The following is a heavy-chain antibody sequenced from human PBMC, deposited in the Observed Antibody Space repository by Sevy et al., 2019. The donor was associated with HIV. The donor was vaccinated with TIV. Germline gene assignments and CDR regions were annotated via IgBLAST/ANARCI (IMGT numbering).Heavy chain of an antibody. D-gene: IGHD2-2*02. Sequence: SETLSLTCTVSGGSISSYYWSWIRQPPGKGLEWIGYIYYSGSTNYNPSLKIRVTISVDTSKNQFSLKLSSVTAADTAVYYCARVIGGIVVVPAAIARGWFDPWGQGTLVTVSS. J-gene: IGHJ5*02. V-gene: IGHV4-59*01. CDR2: IYYSGST. CDR3: ARVIGGIVVVPAAIARGWFDP. CDR1: GGSISSYY.